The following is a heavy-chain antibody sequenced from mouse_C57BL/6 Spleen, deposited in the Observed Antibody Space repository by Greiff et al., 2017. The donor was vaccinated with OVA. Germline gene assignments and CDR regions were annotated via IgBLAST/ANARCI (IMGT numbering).Heavy chain of an antibody. J-gene: IGHJ3*01. D-gene: IGHD1-1*01. CDR2: IDPSDSYT. CDR1: GYTFTSYW. CDR3: ARALRGGFAY. V-gene: IGHV1-50*01. Sequence: QVQLKQPGAELVKPGASVKLSCKASGYTFTSYWMQWVKQRPGQGLEWIGEIDPSDSYTNYNQKFKGKATLTVDTSSSTAYMQLSSLTSEDSAVYYCARALRGGFAYWGQGTLVTVSA.